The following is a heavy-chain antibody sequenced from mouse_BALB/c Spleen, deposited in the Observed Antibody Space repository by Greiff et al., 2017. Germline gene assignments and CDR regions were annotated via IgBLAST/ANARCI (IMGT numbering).Heavy chain of an antibody. CDR3: TGYGSSYGC. D-gene: IGHD1-1*01. CDR2: IYPGSGSP. CDR1: GYTFTSYW. Sequence: LQQPGSELVRPGASVKLSCTASGYTFTSYWMHWVKQRPGQGLEWIGDIYPGSGSPDYDEKFKSKATLTVDTASITAYVQLSSLTSEDSAVYYCTGYGSSYGCWGQGTTLTVSS. V-gene: IGHV1S22*01. J-gene: IGHJ2*01.